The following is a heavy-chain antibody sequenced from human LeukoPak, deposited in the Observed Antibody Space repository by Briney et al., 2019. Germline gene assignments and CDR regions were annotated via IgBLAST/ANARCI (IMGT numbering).Heavy chain of an antibody. J-gene: IGHJ5*02. V-gene: IGHV4-59*01. CDR2: IYYSGST. D-gene: IGHD3-3*01. Sequence: SETLSLTCTVSGGSISSYYWSWIRQPPGKGLEWIGYIYYSGSTNYNPSLKSRVTISVDTSKNQFSLKLSSVTAADTAVYYCARQALTYYDFWSGSMGGFDPWGQGTLVTVSS. CDR3: ARQALTYYDFWSGSMGGFDP. CDR1: GGSISSYY.